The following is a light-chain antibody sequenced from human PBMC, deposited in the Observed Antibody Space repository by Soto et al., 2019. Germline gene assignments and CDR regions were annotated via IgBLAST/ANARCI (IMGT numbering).Light chain of an antibody. CDR2: GAS. Sequence: EIVLTQSPGTLSLSPGDRATLSCRASQSVNSNYLAWYQRKPGQAPRLLIYGASNRATDIPYRFSASGSGTDFTLTITRLEAEDFAVYYCQQYDSTPPKFGQGTKVEVK. V-gene: IGKV3-20*01. J-gene: IGKJ1*01. CDR3: QQYDSTPPK. CDR1: QSVNSNY.